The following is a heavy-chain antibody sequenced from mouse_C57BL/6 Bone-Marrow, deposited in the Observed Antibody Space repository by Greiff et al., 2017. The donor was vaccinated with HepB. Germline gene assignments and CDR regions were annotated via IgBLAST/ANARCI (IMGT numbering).Heavy chain of an antibody. D-gene: IGHD3-3*01. J-gene: IGHJ2*01. V-gene: IGHV14-4*01. CDR2: IDPENGDT. CDR3: TRGWFDY. Sequence: VQLQQSGAELVRPGASVKLSCTASGFNIKDDYMHWVKQRPEQGLEWIGWIDPENGDTEYASKFQGKATITADTSSNTAYLQLSSLTSEDTAVYYCTRGWFDYWGQGTTLKVAS. CDR1: GFNIKDDY.